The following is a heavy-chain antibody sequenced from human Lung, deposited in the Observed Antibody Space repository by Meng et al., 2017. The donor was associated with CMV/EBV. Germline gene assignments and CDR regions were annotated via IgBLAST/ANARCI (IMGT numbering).Heavy chain of an antibody. CDR3: AREGVYYDSSGYLDY. CDR1: GFTFSSYE. Sequence: SCAASGFTFSSYEMNWVRQAPGKGLEWVSYISSSGSTIYYADSVKGRFTISRDNAKNSLYLQMNSLRAEDTAVYYCAREGVYYDSSGYLDYWGQGTLVTVSS. V-gene: IGHV3-48*03. D-gene: IGHD3-22*01. CDR2: ISSSGSTI. J-gene: IGHJ4*02.